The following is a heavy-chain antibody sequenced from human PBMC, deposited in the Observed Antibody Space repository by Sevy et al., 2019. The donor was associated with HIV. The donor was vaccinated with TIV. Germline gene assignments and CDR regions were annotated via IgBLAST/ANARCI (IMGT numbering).Heavy chain of an antibody. CDR3: VRPTRYDILTGYYNY. CDR2: ISYDGSNK. CDR1: GFTFSSYA. V-gene: IGHV3-30-3*01. Sequence: GGSLRLSCAASGFTFSSYAMHWVRQAPGKGLEWVAVISYDGSNKYYANSVKGRFTISRDNSKNTLYLQMNSLRAEDTAVYYCVRPTRYDILTGYYNYWGQGTLVTVSS. D-gene: IGHD3-9*01. J-gene: IGHJ4*02.